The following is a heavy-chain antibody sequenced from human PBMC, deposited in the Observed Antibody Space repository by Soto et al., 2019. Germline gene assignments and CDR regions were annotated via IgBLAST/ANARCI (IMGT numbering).Heavy chain of an antibody. CDR1: GGSISSYY. J-gene: IGHJ4*02. Sequence: TLSLTCTVSGGSISSYYWSWIRQPPGKGLEWIGYIYYSGSTNYNPSLKSRVTISVDTSKNQFSLKLSSVTAADTAVYYCARAHTTTVTTLFDYWGQGTLVTVSS. D-gene: IGHD4-17*01. CDR2: IYYSGST. V-gene: IGHV4-59*01. CDR3: ARAHTTTVTTLFDY.